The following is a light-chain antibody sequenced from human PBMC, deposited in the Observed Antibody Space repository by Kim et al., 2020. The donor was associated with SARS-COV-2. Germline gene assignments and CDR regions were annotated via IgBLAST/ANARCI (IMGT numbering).Light chain of an antibody. Sequence: SGPPGQTARITCSGDKLGDEVDSWYQQRPGRSPVLVISQNNRRPSGIPERFSGSNSGNTATLTTTETQPVDEADYYCQSWDSSMWVFGGGTQLTVL. CDR2: QNN. V-gene: IGLV3-1*01. CDR1: KLGDEV. CDR3: QSWDSSMWV. J-gene: IGLJ3*02.